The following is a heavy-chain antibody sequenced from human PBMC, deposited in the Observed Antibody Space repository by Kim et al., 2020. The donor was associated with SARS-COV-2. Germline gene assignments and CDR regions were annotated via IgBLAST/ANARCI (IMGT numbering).Heavy chain of an antibody. J-gene: IGHJ4*02. CDR2: LGGDGRT. CDR3: VKDVFHWQHDF. V-gene: IGHV3-23*01. Sequence: GGSLRLSCAASGFSFNNNAMTWVRQAPGKGLEWVSSLGGDGRTFYGNSVKGRFTISRDKSRNTLYLQMTGLRAEDTAVYFCVKDVFHWQHDFWGQGTLGT. CDR1: GFSFNNNA. D-gene: IGHD2-21*01.